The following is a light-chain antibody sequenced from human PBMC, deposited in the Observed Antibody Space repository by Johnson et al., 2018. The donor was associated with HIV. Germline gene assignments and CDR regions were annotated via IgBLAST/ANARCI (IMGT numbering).Light chain of an antibody. CDR1: SSNIGNNY. CDR2: ENN. V-gene: IGLV1-51*02. J-gene: IGLJ1*01. CDR3: GTWDSSRNV. Sequence: QPVLTQPPSVSAAPGQKVTISCSGSSSNIGNNYVSWYQQFPGTAPKLLIYENNKRPSGIPDRFSGSKSGTSATLGITGLQTGDEADYYCGTWDSSRNVFGTGTKVTVL.